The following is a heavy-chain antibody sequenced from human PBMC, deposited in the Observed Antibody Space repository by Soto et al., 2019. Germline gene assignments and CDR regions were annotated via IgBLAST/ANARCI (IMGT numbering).Heavy chain of an antibody. CDR1: EFTFSTYA. Sequence: EVQLLQSGGGLVQPGESLRLSCAVSEFTFSTYAMTWVRQAPGKGLEWVSAISDSGGSTYYADSVKGRFTISRDNSKNTLYLQMNSLRADDTAVYYCARGGDYGDYEYFQHWGQGTLVTVSS. D-gene: IGHD4-17*01. V-gene: IGHV3-23*01. CDR2: ISDSGGST. CDR3: ARGGDYGDYEYFQH. J-gene: IGHJ1*01.